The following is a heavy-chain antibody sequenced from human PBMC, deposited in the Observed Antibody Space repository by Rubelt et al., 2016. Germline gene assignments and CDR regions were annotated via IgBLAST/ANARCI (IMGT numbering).Heavy chain of an antibody. Sequence: QLQLQESGPGLVKPSETLSLTCTVSGGSISSSYYYWGWIRQPPGKGLEWIGIINYSGTTYYNPSLKSRVTISVDTSKNHFSLNRRSVTAADTAVYYCARQVGSGKWYSDLWGRGTLVTVSS. D-gene: IGHD1-26*01. V-gene: IGHV4-39*01. CDR1: GGSISSSYYY. J-gene: IGHJ2*01. CDR2: INYSGTT. CDR3: ARQVGSGKWYSDL.